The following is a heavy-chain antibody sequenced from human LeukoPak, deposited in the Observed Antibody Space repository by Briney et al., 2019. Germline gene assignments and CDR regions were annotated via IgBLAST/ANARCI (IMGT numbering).Heavy chain of an antibody. V-gene: IGHV4-34*01. CDR3: ARGGGSSSWLYYYYYYMDV. J-gene: IGHJ6*03. Sequence: SETLSLTCAVYGGSFSGYYWSWIRQPPGKGLEWIGEINHSGSTNYNPSLKSRVTISVDTSKNQFSLKLSSVTAADTAVYYCARGGGSSSWLYYYYYYMDVWGKGTTVTISS. CDR1: GGSFSGYY. D-gene: IGHD6-13*01. CDR2: INHSGST.